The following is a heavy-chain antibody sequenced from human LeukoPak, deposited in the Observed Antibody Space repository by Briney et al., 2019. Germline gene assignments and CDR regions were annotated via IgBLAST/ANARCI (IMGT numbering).Heavy chain of an antibody. CDR2: IYTSGST. CDR1: GGSISSGSYY. V-gene: IGHV4-61*02. CDR3: ARDSVDNCSGGSCYSGGLDP. J-gene: IGHJ5*02. D-gene: IGHD2-15*01. Sequence: SETLSLTCTVSGGSISSGSYYWSWIRQPAGKGLEWIGRIYTSGSTNYNPSLKSRVTISVDTSKNQFSLKLSSVTAADTAAYYCARDSVDNCSGGSCYSGGLDPWGQGTLVTVSS.